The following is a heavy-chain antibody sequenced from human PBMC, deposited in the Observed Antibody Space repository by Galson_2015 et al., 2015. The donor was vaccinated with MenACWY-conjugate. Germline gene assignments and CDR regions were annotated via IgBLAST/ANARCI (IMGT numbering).Heavy chain of an antibody. Sequence: SLRLSCAASGFTLSSYAMSWVRQAPGKGLEWVSAISGSGGSTYYADSVKGRFTISRDNSKNTLYLQMNSLRAEDTAVYYCAKGFSGYSGYDLSAFDIWGQGTMVTVSS. D-gene: IGHD5-12*01. CDR3: AKGFSGYSGYDLSAFDI. CDR2: ISGSGGST. J-gene: IGHJ3*02. V-gene: IGHV3-23*01. CDR1: GFTLSSYA.